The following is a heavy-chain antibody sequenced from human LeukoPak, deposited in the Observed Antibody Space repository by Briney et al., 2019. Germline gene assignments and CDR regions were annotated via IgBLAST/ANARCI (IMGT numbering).Heavy chain of an antibody. J-gene: IGHJ4*02. CDR3: ARQRAYYGSGSYYSGFDY. Sequence: SETLSLTRTVSGDSISSSSYYWAWIRQPPGKGLGWIGSIYYSGSTHYNPSLESRVTMSVDTSKNQLSLKLTSVTAADAAVYYCARQRAYYGSGSYYSGFDYWGQGALITVSS. V-gene: IGHV4-39*01. CDR2: IYYSGST. D-gene: IGHD3-10*01. CDR1: GDSISSSSYY.